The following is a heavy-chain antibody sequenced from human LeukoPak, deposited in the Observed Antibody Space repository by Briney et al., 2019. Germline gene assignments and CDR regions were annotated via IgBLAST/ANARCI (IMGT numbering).Heavy chain of an antibody. CDR1: GYTLITPD. CDR2: MDPKSGHT. Sequence: GASVKVSCKASGYTLITPDINWVRQPSGQGLEWVGYMDPKSGHTEYAQKFQGRVTMTRDTSTSKAYMELSSLTPDDTAIYYCTRKLGLDEHWGEGTLVAVSS. CDR3: TRKLGLDEH. D-gene: IGHD1-1*01. V-gene: IGHV1-8*02. J-gene: IGHJ4*02.